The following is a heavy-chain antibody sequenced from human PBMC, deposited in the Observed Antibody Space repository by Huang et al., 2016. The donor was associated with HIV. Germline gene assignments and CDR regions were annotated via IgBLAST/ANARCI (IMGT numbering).Heavy chain of an antibody. CDR2: IFPEDSDT. J-gene: IGHJ4*02. V-gene: IGHV5-51*01. D-gene: IGHD6-6*01. CDR1: GYSFSSYW. Sequence: VQLVQSGAEVKKPGESLKISCKGSGYSFSSYWIAWVRQMPGKGLEWMGIIFPEDSDTTYSPSFEVQVTISADKAIGTAYLQWSSLKASDTAMYYCARRFSSSSGYFDYWGQGSLVTVSS. CDR3: ARRFSSSSGYFDY.